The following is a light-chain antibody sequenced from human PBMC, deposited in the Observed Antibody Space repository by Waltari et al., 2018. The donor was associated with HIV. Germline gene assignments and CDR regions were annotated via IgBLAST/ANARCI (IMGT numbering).Light chain of an antibody. CDR3: HQSSRLPWT. Sequence: EIVLTQSPDFQSVTPKEQVTIPCRASQSIGSSLHWFQQKPGQSPKLLIKYASQSLSGVPSRFSGSGSGTDFTLTINSLEVEDAATYYCHQSSRLPWTFGQGTKVEIK. J-gene: IGKJ1*01. V-gene: IGKV6-21*01. CDR1: QSIGSS. CDR2: YAS.